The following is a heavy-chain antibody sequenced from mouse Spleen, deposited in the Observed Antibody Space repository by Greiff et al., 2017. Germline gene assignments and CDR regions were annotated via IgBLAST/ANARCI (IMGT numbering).Heavy chain of an antibody. D-gene: IGHD2-12*01. J-gene: IGHJ2*01. CDR3: AREGYYLYYFDY. Sequence: QVQLQQSGAELVRPGASVKLSCKASGYTFTDYYINWVKQRPGQGLEWIARIYPGSGNTYYNEKFKGKATLTAEKSSSTAYMQLSSLTSEDSAVYFCAREGYYLYYFDYWGQGTTLTVSS. CDR1: GYTFTDYY. V-gene: IGHV1-76*01. CDR2: IYPGSGNT.